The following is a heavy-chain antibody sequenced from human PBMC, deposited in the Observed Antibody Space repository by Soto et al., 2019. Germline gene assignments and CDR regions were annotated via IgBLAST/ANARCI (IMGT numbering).Heavy chain of an antibody. D-gene: IGHD5-18*01. CDR2: VYYSGST. J-gene: IGHJ4*02. Sequence: SETLSLTCTVSGGSVSSYSWTWVRQPPGKGLEWIGYVYYSGSTHYNPSLKSRVTISLDTSKNQFSLKLTSVTAADTAMYLCASSPPDMVDHNIWGQGTLVTISS. CDR3: ASSPPDMVDHNI. CDR1: GGSVSSYS. V-gene: IGHV4-59*02.